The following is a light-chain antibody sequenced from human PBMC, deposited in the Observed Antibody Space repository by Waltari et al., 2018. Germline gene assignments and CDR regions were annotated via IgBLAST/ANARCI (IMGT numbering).Light chain of an antibody. V-gene: IGLV2-8*01. CDR2: EVT. CDR3: SSYAHNNHFV. Sequence: QSVLTQPPSATGSPGQSVPISCPGTNSDVGAYHVVSWYQQHPGKVPKLLIYEVTKRPSGVPDRFSGSKSGNTASLTVSGLQADDEADYYCSSYAHNNHFVFGTGTKVTVL. CDR1: NSDVGAYHV. J-gene: IGLJ1*01.